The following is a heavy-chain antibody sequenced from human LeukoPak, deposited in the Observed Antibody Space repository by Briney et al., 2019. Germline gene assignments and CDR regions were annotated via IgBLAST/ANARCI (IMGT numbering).Heavy chain of an antibody. CDR1: GFNFYRNS. CDR2: ISADGTRP. J-gene: IGHJ4*02. D-gene: IGHD1-26*01. CDR3: VKEGGIVGDEY. Sequence: GGSLRLSCAASGFNFYRNSMSWVRQAPGKGLEWVSAISADGTRPYYADSVKGRFTISRDNSKNTVRLQMNSLRVEDTAIYYCVKEGGIVGDEYWGQGALVTVSS. V-gene: IGHV3-23*01.